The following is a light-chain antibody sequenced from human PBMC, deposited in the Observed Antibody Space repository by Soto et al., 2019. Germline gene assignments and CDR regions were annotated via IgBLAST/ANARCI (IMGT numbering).Light chain of an antibody. CDR3: QQYNNWPIT. J-gene: IGKJ5*01. V-gene: IGKV3D-15*01. CDR1: QSVTSY. CDR2: AAS. Sequence: EIVLTQSPATLSLSPGERATLSCRASQSVTSYLAWYQQKPGQAPRLLIHAASRRATGIPDRFSGSGSGTEFTLTISSLQSEDFEIYYCQQYNNWPITFGQGTRLEIK.